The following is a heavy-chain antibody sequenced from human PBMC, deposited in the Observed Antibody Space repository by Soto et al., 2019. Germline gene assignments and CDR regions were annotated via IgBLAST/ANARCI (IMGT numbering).Heavy chain of an antibody. D-gene: IGHD6-13*01. CDR3: AKEKYSISWYGFGY. CDR1: GFTFSSYG. CDR2: ISGRGGGT. V-gene: IGHV3-23*01. Sequence: EVQLLESGGGLVQPGGSLRLSCAASGFTFSSYGMTWVRKAPGKGLEWVSAISGRGGGTWYADAVKGRSTISRDNSKNTLCLPMDSLRAEDTAVYYCAKEKYSISWYGFGYGGQGPLVTVSA. J-gene: IGHJ4*02.